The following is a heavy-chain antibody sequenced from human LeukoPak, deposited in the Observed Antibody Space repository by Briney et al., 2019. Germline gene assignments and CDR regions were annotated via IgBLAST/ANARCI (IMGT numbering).Heavy chain of an antibody. D-gene: IGHD3-9*01. CDR3: ARGNILTGYCFDF. Sequence: SETLSLTCAVYGGSITGYYWSWIRQTPGRGLEWVGEIHYAGATSYNPSLKSRATISTDTSKNQFSLRLSSVTAADTAVYYCARGNILTGYCFDFWGQGALVTVPS. V-gene: IGHV4-34*01. CDR1: GGSITGYY. J-gene: IGHJ4*02. CDR2: IHYAGAT.